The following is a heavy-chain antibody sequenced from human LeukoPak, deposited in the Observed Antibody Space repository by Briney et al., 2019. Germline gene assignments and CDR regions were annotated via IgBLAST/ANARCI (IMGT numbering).Heavy chain of an antibody. CDR3: ARRARENWYFDL. Sequence: MPSETLSLTCGVYGGSFSGYYWSWIRQPPGKGLEWIGEINHSGSTNYNPSLKSRVTISLDTSNNQLSLKLSSVTAADTAVYYCARRARENWYFDLWGRGALVIVSS. J-gene: IGHJ2*01. CDR2: INHSGST. CDR1: GGSFSGYY. V-gene: IGHV4-34*01.